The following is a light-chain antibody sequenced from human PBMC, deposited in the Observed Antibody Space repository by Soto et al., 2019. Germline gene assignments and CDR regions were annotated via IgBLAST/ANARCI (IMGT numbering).Light chain of an antibody. V-gene: IGKV3-15*01. CDR3: HQYNNWPLT. CDR2: GAS. J-gene: IGKJ4*01. Sequence: EVVMTQSPATLSVSPGERATLSCRASQSVNDKVAWFQQKPGQAPRLLIIGASTTATGVPARFSGSGSGTEFTLTISSLQSEDVAVYYCHQYNNWPLTFGGGTKVDIK. CDR1: QSVNDK.